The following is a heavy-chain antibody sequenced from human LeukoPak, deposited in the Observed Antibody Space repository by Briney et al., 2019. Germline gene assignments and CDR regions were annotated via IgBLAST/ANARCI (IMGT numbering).Heavy chain of an antibody. CDR1: GYTFTSYG. Sequence: ASVKVSCKASGYTFTSYGISWVRQAPGQRLEWMGWISAYNGNTNYAQKLQGRVTMTTDTSTSTAYMELRSLRSDDTAVYYCARWHNYCSSTSCYKKGPYYFDYWGQGTLVTVSS. CDR3: ARWHNYCSSTSCYKKGPYYFDY. V-gene: IGHV1-18*01. D-gene: IGHD2-2*02. J-gene: IGHJ4*02. CDR2: ISAYNGNT.